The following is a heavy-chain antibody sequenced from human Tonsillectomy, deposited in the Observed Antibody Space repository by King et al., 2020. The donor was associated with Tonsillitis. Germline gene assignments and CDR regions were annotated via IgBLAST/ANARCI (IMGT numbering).Heavy chain of an antibody. CDR2: IRSRAYGGTT. CDR3: TREYSGIYYLDTFDI. J-gene: IGHJ3*02. D-gene: IGHD1-26*01. CDR1: GFTFADYA. V-gene: IGHV3-49*03. Sequence: VQLVESGGDLVQPGRSLKLSCTASGFTFADYAMSWFRQAPGKGLEWVGFIRSRAYGGTTEYAASVKDRFSISRDDSKSIPYHKLNSLKREDTAVYYCTREYSGIYYLDTFDIXGQGTMVTVSS.